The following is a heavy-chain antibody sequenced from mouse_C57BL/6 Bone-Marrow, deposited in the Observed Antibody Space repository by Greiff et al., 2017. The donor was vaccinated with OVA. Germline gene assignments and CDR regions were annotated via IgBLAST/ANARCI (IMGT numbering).Heavy chain of an antibody. J-gene: IGHJ4*01. CDR1: GFTFSSYA. CDR2: ISDGGSYT. D-gene: IGHD4-1*01. CDR3: ARDLLTVTRYAMDY. V-gene: IGHV5-4*01. Sequence: EVKLEESGGGLVKPGGSLKLSCAASGFTFSSYAMSWVRQTPEKRLEWVATISDGGSYTYYPDNVKGRFTISRDNAKNNLYLQMSHLKSEDTAMYYCARDLLTVTRYAMDYWGQGTSVTVSS.